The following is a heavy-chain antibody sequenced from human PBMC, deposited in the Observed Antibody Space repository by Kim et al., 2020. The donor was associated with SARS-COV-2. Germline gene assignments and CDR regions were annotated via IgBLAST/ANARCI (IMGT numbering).Heavy chain of an antibody. CDR2: ISSSSTI. Sequence: GGSLRLSCAASGFTFSTYSMNWVRQAPGKGLEWVSYISSSSTIYYADSVKGRFTISRDNAKNSLYLQMNSLRDEDTAVYYCARDRSSSPPIYFDYWGQGTLVTVSS. J-gene: IGHJ4*02. V-gene: IGHV3-48*02. D-gene: IGHD2-15*01. CDR3: ARDRSSSPPIYFDY. CDR1: GFTFSTYS.